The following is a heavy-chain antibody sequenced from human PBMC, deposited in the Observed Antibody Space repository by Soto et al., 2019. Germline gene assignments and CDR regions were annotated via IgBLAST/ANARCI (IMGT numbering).Heavy chain of an antibody. CDR2: INPNSGGT. V-gene: IGHV1-2*04. D-gene: IGHD2-15*01. Sequence: ASVKVSCKASGYTFTGYYMHWVRQAPGQGLEWMGWINPNSGGTNYAQKFQGWVTMTRDTSISTAYMELSRLRSDDTAVYYCARAAVAATSPYYYYYYMDVWGKGTTVTV. J-gene: IGHJ6*03. CDR1: GYTFTGYY. CDR3: ARAAVAATSPYYYYYYMDV.